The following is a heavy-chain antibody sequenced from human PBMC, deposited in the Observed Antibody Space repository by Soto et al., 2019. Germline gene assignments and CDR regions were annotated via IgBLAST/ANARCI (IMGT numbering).Heavy chain of an antibody. Sequence: SVKVSCKASGGTFSNYAISWVRQAPGQGLEWMGGIIPIFGTANYAQKFQGRVTITADESTSTAYMELSSLRSEDTAVYYCARDWAARPYYFDYWGQGTLVTVSS. CDR2: IIPIFGTA. V-gene: IGHV1-69*13. CDR3: ARDWAARPYYFDY. D-gene: IGHD6-6*01. J-gene: IGHJ4*02. CDR1: GGTFSNYA.